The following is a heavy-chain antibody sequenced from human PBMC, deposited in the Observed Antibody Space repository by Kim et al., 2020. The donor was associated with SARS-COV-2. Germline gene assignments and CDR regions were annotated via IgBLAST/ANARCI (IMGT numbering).Heavy chain of an antibody. CDR1: GFTFSSYS. V-gene: IGHV3-21*01. D-gene: IGHD5-12*01. CDR2: ISSSSSYI. J-gene: IGHJ6*03. Sequence: GGSLRLSCAASGFTFSSYSMNWVRQAPGKGLEWVSSISSSSSYIYYADSVKGRFTISRDNAKNSLYLQMNSLRAEDTAVYYCARDPSSGYDFYYYMDVWGKGTTVTVSS. CDR3: ARDPSSGYDFYYYMDV.